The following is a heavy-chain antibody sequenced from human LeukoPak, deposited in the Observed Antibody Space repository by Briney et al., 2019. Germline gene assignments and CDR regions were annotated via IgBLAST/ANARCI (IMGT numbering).Heavy chain of an antibody. D-gene: IGHD3-22*01. CDR1: GYTFTSYG. V-gene: IGHV1-18*01. CDR2: ISAYNGNT. Sequence: VASVKVSCKASGYTFTSYGISWVRQAPGQGLEWMGWISAYNGNTNYAQKLQGRVTMTTDTSTSTAYMELRSLRSDDTAVYYCARGSYYDSSGYYSDYWGQGTLVTVSS. J-gene: IGHJ4*02. CDR3: ARGSYYDSSGYYSDY.